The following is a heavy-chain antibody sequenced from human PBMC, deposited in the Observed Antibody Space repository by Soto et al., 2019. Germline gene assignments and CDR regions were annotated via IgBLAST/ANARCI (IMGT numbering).Heavy chain of an antibody. CDR2: IIPILGIA. CDR1: GGTFSSYT. J-gene: IGHJ5*02. CDR3: ARDSMGDLGFDP. Sequence: QVQLVQSGAEVKKPGSSVKVSCKASGGTFSSYTISWVRQAPGQGLEWMGRIIPILGIANYAQKFQGRVTITADKSTSTAYMELSSLRSEDTAVYYCARDSMGDLGFDPWGQGTLVTVSS. V-gene: IGHV1-69*02. D-gene: IGHD2-21*02.